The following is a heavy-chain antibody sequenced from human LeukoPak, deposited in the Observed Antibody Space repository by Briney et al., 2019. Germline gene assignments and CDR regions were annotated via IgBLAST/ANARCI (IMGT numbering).Heavy chain of an antibody. CDR1: GYTFTAYY. D-gene: IGHD6-13*01. Sequence: ASVKVSCKASGYTFTAYYIHWLRQAPGQGLEWMGWVNPFSGGTIPAQKFQDRVTMTKDTSINTAYMELSSLRSDDTAVYYCARVKDSSSWHYFDFWGQGTLVTVCS. CDR3: ARVKDSSSWHYFDF. CDR2: VNPFSGGT. V-gene: IGHV1-2*02. J-gene: IGHJ4*02.